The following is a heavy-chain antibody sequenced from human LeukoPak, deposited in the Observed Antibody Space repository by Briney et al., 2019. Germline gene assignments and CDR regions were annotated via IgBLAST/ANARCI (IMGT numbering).Heavy chain of an antibody. CDR1: GFSFTDSA. D-gene: IGHD5-24*01. Sequence: SVKVSCEASGFSFTDSAVQWMRQARGQSPEWIGWIVVGSGNTNYAQKFQERVTITRDTSTSTAYMELSSLRSEDTAVYYCARGGWLQESDYWGQGTLVTVSS. V-gene: IGHV1-58*01. CDR3: ARGGWLQESDY. CDR2: IVVGSGNT. J-gene: IGHJ4*02.